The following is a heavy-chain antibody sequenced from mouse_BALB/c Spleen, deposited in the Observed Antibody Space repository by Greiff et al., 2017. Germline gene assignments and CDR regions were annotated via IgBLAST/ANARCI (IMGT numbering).Heavy chain of an antibody. CDR2: IHPSDSET. V-gene: IGHV1S82*01. CDR3: TREVADGNCGYYAMDY. D-gene: IGHD2-1*01. Sequence: VQLQQPGAELVRPGASVKLSCKASGFSFTSYCMNWVKQRPGQGLEWIGMIHPSDSETRFNQKFKDKATLTVDKSSSTAYMQLSSPTSEESAVYDCTREVADGNCGYYAMDYWGQGTSVTVSS. J-gene: IGHJ4*01. CDR1: GFSFTSYC.